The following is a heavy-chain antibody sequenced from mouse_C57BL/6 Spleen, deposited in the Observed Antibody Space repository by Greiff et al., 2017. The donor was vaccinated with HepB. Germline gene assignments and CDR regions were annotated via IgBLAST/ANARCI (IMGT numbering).Heavy chain of an antibody. CDR1: GFTFSDYY. Sequence: EVQLQESEGGLVQPGSSMKLSCTASGFTFSDYYMAWVRQVPEKGLEWVANINYDGSSTYYLDSLKSRFIISRDNAKNILYLQMSSLKSEDTATYYCARSQLLDWYFDVWGTGTTVTVSS. V-gene: IGHV5-16*01. D-gene: IGHD4-1*02. J-gene: IGHJ1*03. CDR3: ARSQLLDWYFDV. CDR2: INYDGSST.